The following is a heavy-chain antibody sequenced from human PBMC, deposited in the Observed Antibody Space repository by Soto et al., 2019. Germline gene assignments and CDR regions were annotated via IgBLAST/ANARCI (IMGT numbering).Heavy chain of an antibody. J-gene: IGHJ4*02. CDR1: GGTFTSHG. CDR3: ARRDTSGFLRYFDN. CDR2: IVPNVGTV. V-gene: IGHV1-69*06. D-gene: IGHD3-3*01. Sequence: QVLLVQSGAEVKKPGSSVKVSCKASGGTFTSHGFSWVRQAPGQGLEWMGGIVPNVGTVNYAQKFQGRVTITADKSTGTAYMEVSSLRSEDTALYYCARRDTSGFLRYFDNWGQGTLVTVSS.